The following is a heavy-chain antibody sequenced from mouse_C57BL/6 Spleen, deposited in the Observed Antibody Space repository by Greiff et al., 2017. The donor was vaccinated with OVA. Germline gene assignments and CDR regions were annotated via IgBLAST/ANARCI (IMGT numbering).Heavy chain of an antibody. V-gene: IGHV5-9*01. CDR3: ARQAYYGSSYMYFDV. Sequence: EVKLVESGGGLVKPGGSLKLSCAASGFTFSSYTMSWVRQTPEKRLEWVATISGGGGNTYYPDSVKGRFTISRDNAKNTLYLQMSSLRSEDTALYYCARQAYYGSSYMYFDVWGTGTTVTVSS. CDR1: GFTFSSYT. D-gene: IGHD1-1*01. J-gene: IGHJ1*03. CDR2: ISGGGGNT.